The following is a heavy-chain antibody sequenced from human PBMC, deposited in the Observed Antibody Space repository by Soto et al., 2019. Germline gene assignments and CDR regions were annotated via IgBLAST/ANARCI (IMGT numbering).Heavy chain of an antibody. CDR3: ARADAYSSSSFGY. D-gene: IGHD6-6*01. CDR1: GFTFSSYA. V-gene: IGHV3-30-3*01. Sequence: QVQLVESGGGVVQPGRSLRLSCAASGFTFSSYAMHWVRQAPGKGLEWVAVISYDGSNKYYADSVKGRFTISRDNSKNTLYLQRNSLRAEDTAVYYCARADAYSSSSFGYWGQGTLVTVSS. J-gene: IGHJ4*02. CDR2: ISYDGSNK.